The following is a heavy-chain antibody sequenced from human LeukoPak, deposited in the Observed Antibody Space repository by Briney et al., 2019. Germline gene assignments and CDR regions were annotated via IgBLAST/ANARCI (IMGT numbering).Heavy chain of an antibody. V-gene: IGHV1-2*02. CDR1: GYTFTGYY. CDR3: ARVGDYYDSSGYSY. Sequence: ASVKVSCKASGYTFTGYYMHWVRQAPGQGLEWMGWINPNSGGTNYAQKFQGRATMTRDTSISTAYMELSRLRSDDTAVYYCARVGDYYDSSGYSYWGQGTLVTVSS. D-gene: IGHD3-22*01. CDR2: INPNSGGT. J-gene: IGHJ4*02.